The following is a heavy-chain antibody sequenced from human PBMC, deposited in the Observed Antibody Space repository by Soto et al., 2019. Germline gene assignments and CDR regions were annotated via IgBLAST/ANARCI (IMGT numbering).Heavy chain of an antibody. CDR1: GFNFSSYV. CDR2: IWYDGGNK. J-gene: IGHJ4*02. D-gene: IGHD6-19*01. Sequence: QVQLVESGGGVVQPGRSLRLSCAASGFNFSSYVMHWVRQAPGKGLEWVAVIWYDGGNKYYADSVKGRYTTSRENSKNTLYLQMTSLRAEDTAVYYCARDGQWLPRDGLRSSYYFDYWGQGTLVTVSS. V-gene: IGHV3-33*01. CDR3: ARDGQWLPRDGLRSSYYFDY.